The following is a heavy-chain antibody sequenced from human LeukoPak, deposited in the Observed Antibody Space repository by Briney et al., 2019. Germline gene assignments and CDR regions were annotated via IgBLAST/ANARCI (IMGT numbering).Heavy chain of an antibody. D-gene: IGHD3-3*01. CDR3: ARATHVLRFLEWFPYFDY. Sequence: GGSLRLSCAASGFTFSSYAMHWVRQAPGKGLEWVAVISYDGSNKYYADSVKGRFTISRDNSKNTLYLQMNSLRAEDTAVYYCARATHVLRFLEWFPYFDYWGQGTLVTVS. CDR2: ISYDGSNK. J-gene: IGHJ4*02. CDR1: GFTFSSYA. V-gene: IGHV3-30-3*01.